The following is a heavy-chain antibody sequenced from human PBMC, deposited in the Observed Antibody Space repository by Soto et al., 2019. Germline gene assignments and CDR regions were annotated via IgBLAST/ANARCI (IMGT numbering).Heavy chain of an antibody. CDR2: ISSSSSYI. CDR3: ARVQELNWFDP. J-gene: IGHJ5*02. V-gene: IGHV3-21*01. D-gene: IGHD6-13*01. Sequence: GGSLSLSCAASGFTFSSYSMNWVRQAPGKGLEWVSSISSSSSYIYYADSVKGRFTISRDNAKNSLYLQMNSLRAEDTAVYYCARVQELNWFDPWGQGTRVTVAS. CDR1: GFTFSSYS.